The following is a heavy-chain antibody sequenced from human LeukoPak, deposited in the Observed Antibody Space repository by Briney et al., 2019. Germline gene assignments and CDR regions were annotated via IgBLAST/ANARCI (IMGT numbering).Heavy chain of an antibody. D-gene: IGHD3-9*01. CDR1: GGSTSSHNW. CDR2: ISHSGST. J-gene: IGHJ4*02. CDR3: AREVGPRYFDWLPLFN. V-gene: IGHV4-4*02. Sequence: SGTLSLTCAVSGGSTSSHNWWSWVRQPPGKGLEWIGEISHSGSTNYNPSLKSRVTISVDKSKNQFSLKLSSVTAADTAVYYCAREVGPRYFDWLPLFNWGQGTLVTVSS.